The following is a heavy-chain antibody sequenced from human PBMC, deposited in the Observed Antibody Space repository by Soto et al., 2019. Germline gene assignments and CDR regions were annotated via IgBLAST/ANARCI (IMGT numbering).Heavy chain of an antibody. J-gene: IGHJ6*02. CDR3: ARGGKERFRGPGMDV. Sequence: ASVKVSCKASGDRFSTYAFNWVRQAPGQGLEWLGGIMTFFGAAMYAQKFQGRVTITADELTTTVYMELSGLRYEDTAVYYCARGGKERFRGPGMDVWGRGTTVTVSS. CDR1: GDRFSTYA. D-gene: IGHD1-1*01. V-gene: IGHV1-69*13. CDR2: IMTFFGAA.